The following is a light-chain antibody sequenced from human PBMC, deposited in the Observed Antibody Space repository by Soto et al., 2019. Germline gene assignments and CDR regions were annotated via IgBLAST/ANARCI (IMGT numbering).Light chain of an antibody. J-gene: IGKJ5*01. CDR3: QQYGSSPKIT. V-gene: IGKV3-20*01. Sequence: EIVVTQSPGTLSLSPGERATLSCRASNSVSSSYLAWYQQKHGQAPRLLIYGASSRATGIPDRFSGSGSGTAFPLTISRLEPEDFAVYYCQQYGSSPKITFGQGTRLELK. CDR2: GAS. CDR1: NSVSSSY.